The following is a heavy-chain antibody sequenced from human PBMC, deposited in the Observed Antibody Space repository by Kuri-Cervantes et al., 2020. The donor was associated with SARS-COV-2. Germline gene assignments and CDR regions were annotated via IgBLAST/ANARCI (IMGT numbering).Heavy chain of an antibody. CDR2: IYYSGST. CDR3: ARVPRFCTNGVCYAFDI. D-gene: IGHD2-8*01. V-gene: IGHV4-59*01. J-gene: IGHJ3*02. Sequence: SETLSLTCTVSGGSISSYYWSWIRQPPGKGLEWIGYIYYSGSTNYNPSLKSRVTISVDTSKHQFSLNLSSVTAADTAVYYCARVPRFCTNGVCYAFDIWGQGTMVTVSS. CDR1: GGSISSYY.